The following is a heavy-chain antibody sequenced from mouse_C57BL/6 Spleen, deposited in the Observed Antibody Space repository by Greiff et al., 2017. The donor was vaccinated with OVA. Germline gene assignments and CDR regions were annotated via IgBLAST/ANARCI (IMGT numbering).Heavy chain of an antibody. J-gene: IGHJ4*01. Sequence: EVKLVESGGGLVKPGGSLKLSCAASGFTFSDYGMHWVRQAPEKGLEWVAYISSGSSTNYYAATVKGRFTISRDNAKNTLFLQMTSLRSEDQAMYYCARWDYGSSDYYAMDDWGQGTSVTVSS. CDR1: GFTFSDYG. CDR2: ISSGSSTN. D-gene: IGHD1-1*01. V-gene: IGHV5-17*01. CDR3: ARWDYGSSDYYAMDD.